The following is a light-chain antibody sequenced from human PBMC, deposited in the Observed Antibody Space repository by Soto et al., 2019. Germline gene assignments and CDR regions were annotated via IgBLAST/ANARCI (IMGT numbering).Light chain of an antibody. CDR1: SSDVGGYNY. V-gene: IGLV2-14*03. Sequence: QSALTQPASVSGSPGQSIAISCTGTSSDVGGYNYVSWYQQHPGKAPKLIICDVSNRPSGVSNRLSGSKSGNTASLTISGLQAEDEADYYCSSYTSSSTVVFGGGTKLTVL. CDR2: DVS. CDR3: SSYTSSSTVV. J-gene: IGLJ2*01.